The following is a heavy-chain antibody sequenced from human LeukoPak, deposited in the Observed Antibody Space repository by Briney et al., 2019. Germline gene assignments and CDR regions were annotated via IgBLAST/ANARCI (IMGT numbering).Heavy chain of an antibody. Sequence: GGSLRLSCAASGFTFSTYWMHWVRQAPGKGLEWVAVISDDGSNKNYADSVRGRFTISRDNSNNTLYLQMNSLRAEDTAVYYCAKDRETTASGTFDYWGQGTLVTVSS. D-gene: IGHD6-13*01. CDR2: ISDDGSNK. CDR3: AKDRETTASGTFDY. J-gene: IGHJ4*02. CDR1: GFTFSTYW. V-gene: IGHV3-30*18.